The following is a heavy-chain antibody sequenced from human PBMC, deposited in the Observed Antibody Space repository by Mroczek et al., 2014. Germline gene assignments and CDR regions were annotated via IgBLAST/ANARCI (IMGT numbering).Heavy chain of an antibody. J-gene: IGHJ4*02. CDR3: ASRGLRAYGSGSYYNDY. V-gene: IGHV1-2*02. D-gene: IGHD3-10*01. Sequence: GGKKPGASVKVSCKASGYTFTGYYMHWVRQAPGQGLEWMGWINPNSGGTNYAQKFQGRVTMTRDTSISTAYMELSRLRSDDTAVYYCASRGLRAYGSGSYYNDYWGQGTLVTVSS. CDR1: GYTFTGYY. CDR2: INPNSGGT.